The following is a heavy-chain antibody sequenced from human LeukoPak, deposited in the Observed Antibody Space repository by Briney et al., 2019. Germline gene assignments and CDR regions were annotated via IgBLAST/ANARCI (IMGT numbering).Heavy chain of an antibody. V-gene: IGHV1-69*13. CDR1: GGTFSSYA. CDR3: ARDPNYYDSSGYSPYYFDY. J-gene: IGHJ4*02. Sequence: APVKVSCKASGGTFSSYAISWVRQAPGQGLEWMGGIIPIFGTANYAQKFQGRVTITADESTSTAYMELSSLRSEDTAVYYCARDPNYYDSSGYSPYYFDYWGQGTLVTVSS. D-gene: IGHD3-22*01. CDR2: IIPIFGTA.